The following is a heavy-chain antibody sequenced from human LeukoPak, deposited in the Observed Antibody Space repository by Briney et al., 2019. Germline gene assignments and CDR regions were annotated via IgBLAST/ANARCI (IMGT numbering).Heavy chain of an antibody. V-gene: IGHV5-10-1*01. J-gene: IGHJ4*02. Sequence: GESLKISCKGSGYRFTSYWISWVRQMPGKGLEWMGRIDPSDSYTNYSPSFQGHVTISADKSISTAYLQWSSLKASDTAMYYCARRYCSGGSCYSFISWGQGTLVTVCS. CDR2: IDPSDSYT. D-gene: IGHD2-15*01. CDR1: GYRFTSYW. CDR3: ARRYCSGGSCYSFIS.